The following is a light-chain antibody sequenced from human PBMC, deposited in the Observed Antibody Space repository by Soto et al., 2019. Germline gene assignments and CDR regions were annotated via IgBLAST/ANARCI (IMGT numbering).Light chain of an antibody. V-gene: IGLV2-14*01. CDR2: EVR. J-gene: IGLJ2*01. CDR3: SSFTPKSSLI. Sequence: QSVLTQPASVSGSPGQSITISCAGTMRDVGGYNLVSWYQQHPGRAPQLILYEVRNRPSGISFRFSGSKSGNTASLTISGLQAEDEADYYCSSFTPKSSLIFGGGTKLTVL. CDR1: MRDVGGYNL.